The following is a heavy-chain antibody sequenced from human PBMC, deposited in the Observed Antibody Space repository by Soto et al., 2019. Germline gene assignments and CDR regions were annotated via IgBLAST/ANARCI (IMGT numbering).Heavy chain of an antibody. CDR1: GGSISSGGYY. CDR2: IYYSGST. D-gene: IGHD3-10*01. J-gene: IGHJ4*02. V-gene: IGHV4-31*03. CDR3: ARGSSITMVRGTFDY. Sequence: QVQLQESGPGLVKPSQTLSLTCTVSGGSISSGGYYWSWIRQHPGKGLEWIGYIYYSGSTYYNPSLKSRVTISVDTSKNQCSLKLSSVTAADTAVYYCARGSSITMVRGTFDYWGQGTLVTVSS.